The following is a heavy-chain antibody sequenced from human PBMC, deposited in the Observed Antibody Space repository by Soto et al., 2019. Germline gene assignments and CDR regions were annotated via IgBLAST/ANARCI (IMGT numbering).Heavy chain of an antibody. CDR1: GFTFNVYG. J-gene: IGHJ6*02. V-gene: IGHV1-69*06. CDR2: LIPIYDEP. CDR3: ARVRDPHLDHYGLDV. Sequence: QVQLVQSGAEVKNPGSSVRVSCKTSGFTFNVYGIHWVRQAPGQGLEGMGGLIPIYDEPNYAQKFQGRVTLTADKSTTTVYLELSSLRSEDTAVYFCARVRDPHLDHYGLDVWGQGTPVTVSS.